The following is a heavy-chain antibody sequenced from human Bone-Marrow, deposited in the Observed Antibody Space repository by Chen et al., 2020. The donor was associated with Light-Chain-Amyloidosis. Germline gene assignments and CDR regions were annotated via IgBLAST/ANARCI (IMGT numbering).Heavy chain of an antibody. J-gene: IGHJ5*02. V-gene: IGHV4-30-4*08. D-gene: IGHD5-18*01. CDR1: GGSISSGDYY. CDR2: IYYSGST. CDR3: ARGEAGYSYGISLDP. Sequence: QVQLQESGPGLVKPSQTLSLTCTVSGGSISSGDYYWSWIRQPPGKGLEWIGYIYYSGSTYYNPSLKSRVTISVDTSKSQFSLKLSSVTAADTAGYYCARGEAGYSYGISLDPWGQGTLVTVSS.